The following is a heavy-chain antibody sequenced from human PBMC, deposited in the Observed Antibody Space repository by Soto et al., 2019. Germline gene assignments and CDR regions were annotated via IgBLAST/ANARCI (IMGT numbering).Heavy chain of an antibody. J-gene: IGHJ4*02. V-gene: IGHV1-69*02. Sequence: RASVKVSCKASGGTFSSYTISWVRQAPGQGLEWMGRIIPILGIANYAQKFQGRVTITADKSTSTAYMELSSLRSEDTAVYHCARGHHSGYDHFDYWGQGILVTVSS. CDR1: GGTFSSYT. CDR2: IIPILGIA. D-gene: IGHD5-12*01. CDR3: ARGHHSGYDHFDY.